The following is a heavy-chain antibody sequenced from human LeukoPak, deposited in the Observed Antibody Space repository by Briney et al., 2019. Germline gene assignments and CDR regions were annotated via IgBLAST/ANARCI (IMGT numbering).Heavy chain of an antibody. Sequence: PGGSLTLSCAASGFTFDIYAMSWVRQAPRQGREWVSGISGSGTYTYYADPAKGRFTISRDNSKNTVYLQMNSLMTDDTALDYCSRERSFDKGTHYGRDVWGQGTTVTVS. V-gene: IGHV3-23*01. CDR3: SRERSFDKGTHYGRDV. CDR2: ISGSGTYT. CDR1: GFTFDIYA. D-gene: IGHD1-26*01. J-gene: IGHJ6*02.